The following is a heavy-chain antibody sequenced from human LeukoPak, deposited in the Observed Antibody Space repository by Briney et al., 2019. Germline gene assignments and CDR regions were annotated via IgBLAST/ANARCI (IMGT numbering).Heavy chain of an antibody. CDR1: GGSISSGSYY. V-gene: IGHV4-61*02. CDR3: ARDSLLPSAMGYYYMDV. J-gene: IGHJ6*03. D-gene: IGHD2-2*01. Sequence: SETLSLTCTVSGGSISSGSYYWRGIRQPAGKGLEWIARIYTSGCTNHNPSRKRRVTISVDTSKNQFSLKLSSVTAADTALYYCARDSLLPSAMGYYYMDVWGKGTTVTVSS. CDR2: IYTSGCT.